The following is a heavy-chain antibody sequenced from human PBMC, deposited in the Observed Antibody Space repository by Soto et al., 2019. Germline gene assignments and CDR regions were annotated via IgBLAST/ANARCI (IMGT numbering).Heavy chain of an antibody. V-gene: IGHV3-23*01. CDR1: GFTFSTYA. D-gene: IGHD7-27*01. CDR2: VSASGLNT. J-gene: IGHJ4*02. Sequence: EVQLLESGGTLVQPGGSLTLSCAASGFTFSTYAMAWVRQAPGKGLEWVSGVSASGLNTDYADPVKGRFYISRDNSKNTVSLPMHSLRAEDTALYYCAKDRLRRTSGYFFDSWGQGTPVRVSS. CDR3: AKDRLRRTSGYFFDS.